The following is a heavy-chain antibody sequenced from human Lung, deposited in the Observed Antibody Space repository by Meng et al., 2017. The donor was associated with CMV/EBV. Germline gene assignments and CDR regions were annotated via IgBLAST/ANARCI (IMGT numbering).Heavy chain of an antibody. CDR2: IWYDGSEK. CDR1: GFIFSSYG. V-gene: IGHV3-33*06. J-gene: IGHJ4*02. D-gene: IGHD1-26*01. Sequence: GXXRLSCAASGFIFSSYGMHWVRQAPGKGLEWVAVIWYDGSEKYYADSVKGRFIISRDNSRNMLYLQMSSLRAEDTAVYYCAKGAGSVGSIHFDYWGQGTXVTVSS. CDR3: AKGAGSVGSIHFDY.